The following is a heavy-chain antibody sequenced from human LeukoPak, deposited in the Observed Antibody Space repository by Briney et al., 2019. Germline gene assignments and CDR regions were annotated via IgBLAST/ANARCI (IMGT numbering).Heavy chain of an antibody. CDR3: ARATNYIVATIGIEDQPYYFDY. Sequence: SETLSLTCAVYGGSFSGYYWSWIRQPPGKGLDWIGEINHSGSPNYNPSLKSRVTISVDTSKNQFSLKLSSVTAADTAVYYCARATNYIVATIGIEDQPYYFDYWGQGTLVTVSS. CDR2: INHSGSP. V-gene: IGHV4-34*01. D-gene: IGHD5-12*01. CDR1: GGSFSGYY. J-gene: IGHJ4*02.